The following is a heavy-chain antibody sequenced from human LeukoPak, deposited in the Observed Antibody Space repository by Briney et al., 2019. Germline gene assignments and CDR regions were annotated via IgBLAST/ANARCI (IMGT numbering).Heavy chain of an antibody. CDR1: GFTFSSYA. CDR2: ISYDGSNK. D-gene: IGHD6-13*01. Sequence: GGSLRLSCAASGFTFSSYAMHWVRQAPGKGLEWVAVISYDGSNKYYADSVKGRFTISRDNSKNTLYLQMNSLRAEDTAVYYCARGGWRIAAAGTVDAFDIWGQGTMVTVSS. V-gene: IGHV3-30-3*01. J-gene: IGHJ3*02. CDR3: ARGGWRIAAAGTVDAFDI.